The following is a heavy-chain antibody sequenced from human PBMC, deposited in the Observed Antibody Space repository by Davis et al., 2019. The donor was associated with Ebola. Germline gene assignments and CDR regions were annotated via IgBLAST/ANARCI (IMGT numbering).Heavy chain of an antibody. J-gene: IGHJ4*02. CDR2: INHSGNT. CDR3: ATDIAAAGGEFDY. Sequence: SETLSLTCAVYGGSFSGYYWSWIRQPPGKGLEWIGEINHSGNTNYNSSLKSRVTISVDTSKNQFSLKLSSVTAADTAVYYRATDIAAAGGEFDYWGQGTLFTVSS. CDR1: GGSFSGYY. D-gene: IGHD6-13*01. V-gene: IGHV4-34*01.